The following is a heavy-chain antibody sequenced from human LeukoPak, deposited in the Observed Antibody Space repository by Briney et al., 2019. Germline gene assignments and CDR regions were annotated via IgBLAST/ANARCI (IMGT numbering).Heavy chain of an antibody. D-gene: IGHD5-24*01. Sequence: NSSETLSLTCTVSGGSISSSSYYWGWIRQPPGKGLEWIGSIYYSGNTYHNPSLKSRVTISVDTSKNQFSLKLSSVTAADTAVCYCARTPRDGFNSPYFDYWGQGTLVTVSS. J-gene: IGHJ4*02. CDR3: ARTPRDGFNSPYFDY. CDR1: GGSISSSSYY. CDR2: IYYSGNT. V-gene: IGHV4-39*01.